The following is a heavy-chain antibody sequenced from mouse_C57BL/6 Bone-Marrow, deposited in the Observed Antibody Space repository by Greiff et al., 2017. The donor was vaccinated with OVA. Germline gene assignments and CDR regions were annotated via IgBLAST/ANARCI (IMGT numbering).Heavy chain of an antibody. CDR3: ARGYYGYFDC. CDR2: IYLGNGYT. D-gene: IGHD1-1*01. V-gene: IGHV1-58*01. Sequence: EVQLQQSGAELVRPGSSVKMSCKTSGYTFTSYGINWVKQRPGQGLEWIGYIYLGNGYTEYNEKFKGKATLTSDTSSSTAYMQLSSLTSEDYAVYVCARGYYGYFDCWGQGTTLTVSS. J-gene: IGHJ2*01. CDR1: GYTFTSYG.